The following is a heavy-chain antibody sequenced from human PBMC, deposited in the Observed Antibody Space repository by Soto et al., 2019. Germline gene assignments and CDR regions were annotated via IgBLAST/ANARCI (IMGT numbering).Heavy chain of an antibody. J-gene: IGHJ5*02. D-gene: IGHD1-1*01. CDR3: ARDQLEGNWFDP. CDR1: GGSISSCGYS. V-gene: IGHV4-30-2*01. Sequence: SETLSLTCTVSGGSISSCGYSWNWIRQAPGKGLEWIGYIYHSGYTIYNPSLKGRVTISVDKSKNHFSLNLTSVTAADTAVYYCARDQLEGNWFDPWGQGTLVTVS. CDR2: IYHSGYT.